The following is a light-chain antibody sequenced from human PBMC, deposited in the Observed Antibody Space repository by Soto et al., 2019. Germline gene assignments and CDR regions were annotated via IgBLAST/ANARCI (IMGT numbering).Light chain of an antibody. J-gene: IGLJ2*01. CDR1: NSDIGRYKY. V-gene: IGLV2-14*03. CDR3: CSYTTRYTPV. CDR2: DVS. Sequence: QSALTQPASVSGSLGQSITISCTGTNSDIGRYKYVSWYQQHPGKAPKFIIYDVSDRPSGVSNRFSGSKSGNTASLTISGLQAEDEADYYCCSYTTRYTPVFGGGTKVTVL.